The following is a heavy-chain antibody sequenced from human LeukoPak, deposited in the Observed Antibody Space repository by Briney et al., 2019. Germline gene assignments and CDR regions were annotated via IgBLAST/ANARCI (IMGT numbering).Heavy chain of an antibody. CDR3: ARGWSAGEHVYDFWTDYLKSGTLYNWFDP. CDR1: GYTFTSYG. J-gene: IGHJ5*02. D-gene: IGHD3-3*01. CDR2: MNPNSGNT. V-gene: IGHV1-8*03. Sequence: ASVKVSCKASGYTFTSYGINWIRQASGQGLEWMGWMNPNSGNTGYAQKFQGRVTFTRDTSKGTAYMELSGLRSEDTAVYYCARGWSAGEHVYDFWTDYLKSGTLYNWFDPWGQGTVVTVSS.